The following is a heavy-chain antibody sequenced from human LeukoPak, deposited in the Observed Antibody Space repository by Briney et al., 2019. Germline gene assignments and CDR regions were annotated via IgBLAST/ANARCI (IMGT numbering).Heavy chain of an antibody. CDR1: GYTFTSYF. J-gene: IGHJ4*02. CDR3: ARVGYCSGGGCYSFFDY. Sequence: GASVKVSCKASGYTFTSYFMHWVRQAPGQGLEWMGIINPSGGSTSYAQKFQGRVTMTRDTSTSTVYMELSSLRSEDTAVYYCARVGYCSGGGCYSFFDYWGQGTLVTVSS. V-gene: IGHV1-46*01. D-gene: IGHD2-15*01. CDR2: INPSGGST.